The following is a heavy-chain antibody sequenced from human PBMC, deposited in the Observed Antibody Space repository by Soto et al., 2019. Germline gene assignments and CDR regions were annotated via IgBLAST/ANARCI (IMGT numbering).Heavy chain of an antibody. CDR3: ARARDAFLEWLPFDY. CDR2: IIPIFGTA. J-gene: IGHJ4*02. D-gene: IGHD3-3*02. CDR1: GGTFSSYA. Sequence: QVQLVQSGAEVKKPGSSVKVSCKASGGTFSSYAISWVRQAPGQGLEWMGGIIPIFGTANYAQKFQGRVTVTAEESTTTAYMQLSSLRSEDTAVYYCARARDAFLEWLPFDYWGQGTLVTVSS. V-gene: IGHV1-69*12.